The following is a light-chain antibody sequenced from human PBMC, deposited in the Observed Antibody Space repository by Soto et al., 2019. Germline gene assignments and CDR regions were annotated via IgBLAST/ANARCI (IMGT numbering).Light chain of an antibody. CDR3: QQYNKWPPIT. Sequence: EFVLTQSPGTPSLSPGERATLSCRASQSVSSKLAWYQQKPGQAPRLLIYDASTRATGIPARFSGSGSGTEFTLTISSLQSEDFAVYYCQQYNKWPPITFGQGTRLEIK. CDR1: QSVSSK. CDR2: DAS. V-gene: IGKV3-15*01. J-gene: IGKJ5*01.